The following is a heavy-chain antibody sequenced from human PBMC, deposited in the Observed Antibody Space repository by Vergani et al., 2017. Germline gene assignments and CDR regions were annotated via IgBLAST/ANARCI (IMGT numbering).Heavy chain of an antibody. D-gene: IGHD3-10*01. CDR3: ARTLVGWFGESPRGFDY. Sequence: QVTLRESGPALVKPTQTLTLTCTFSGFSLSTSGMCVSWIRQPPGKALEWLARIDWDDDKYYSTSLKTRLTISKDTSKNQVVLTMTNMDPVDTATYYCARTLVGWFGESPRGFDYWGQGTLVTVSS. CDR1: GFSLSTSGMC. J-gene: IGHJ4*02. V-gene: IGHV2-70*15. CDR2: IDWDDDK.